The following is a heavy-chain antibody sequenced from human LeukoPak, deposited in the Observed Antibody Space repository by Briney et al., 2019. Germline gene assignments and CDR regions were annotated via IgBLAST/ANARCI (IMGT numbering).Heavy chain of an antibody. CDR3: ARHPDYYGSGRPADY. Sequence: SETLSLTCTVSGGSISSYHWSWIRQPPGKGLEWIGYIYYSGSTNYNPSLKSRVTISVDTSKNQFSLKLSSVTAADTAVYYCARHPDYYGSGRPADYWGQGTLVTVSS. CDR2: IYYSGST. CDR1: GGSISSYH. D-gene: IGHD3-10*01. J-gene: IGHJ4*02. V-gene: IGHV4-59*01.